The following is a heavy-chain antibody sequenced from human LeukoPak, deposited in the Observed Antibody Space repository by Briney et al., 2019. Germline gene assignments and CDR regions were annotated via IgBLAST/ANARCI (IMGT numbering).Heavy chain of an antibody. CDR2: INAGNGNT. CDR3: ARGSSTDGVDNWYDP. Sequence: ASVKVSCKASGYTFTTYAKHWVRQAPGQKPELMGWINAGNGNTKYSQKFQGRVTITRDTSASTTYMELSSLGSEDTAVYYCARGSSTDGVDNWYDPWGQGTLVTVSS. CDR1: GYTFTTYA. V-gene: IGHV1-3*01. J-gene: IGHJ5*02. D-gene: IGHD4-17*01.